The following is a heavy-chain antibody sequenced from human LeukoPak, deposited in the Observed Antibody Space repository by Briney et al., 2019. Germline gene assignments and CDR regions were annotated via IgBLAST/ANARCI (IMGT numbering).Heavy chain of an antibody. J-gene: IGHJ5*02. CDR3: ARGTMMVGP. CDR2: IYHSGTT. V-gene: IGHV4-4*02. CDR1: GGSIISTNW. D-gene: IGHD3-22*01. Sequence: PSGTLSLTCAVSGGSIISTNWWNWVRQPPGKGLEWIGEIYHSGTTTYNASLKSRVSISVDKSKNQFSLKLSSVTAADTAVYYCARGTMMVGPWGQGTQVTVSS.